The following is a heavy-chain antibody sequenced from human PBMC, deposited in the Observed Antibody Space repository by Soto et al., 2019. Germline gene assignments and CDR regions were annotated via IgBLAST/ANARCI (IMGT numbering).Heavy chain of an antibody. V-gene: IGHV3-48*03. CDR1: GFTFSSYE. J-gene: IGHJ4*02. CDR3: ARAKHPDY. Sequence: EVQVVESGGGLVQPGGSLRLSCAASGFTFSSYEMNWVRQAPGKGLEWVSYISSSGSTIYYTDSVKGRFTISRDNAKNSLFLQMNSLRAEATAIYYCARAKHPDYWGQGTLVTVSS. CDR2: ISSSGSTI.